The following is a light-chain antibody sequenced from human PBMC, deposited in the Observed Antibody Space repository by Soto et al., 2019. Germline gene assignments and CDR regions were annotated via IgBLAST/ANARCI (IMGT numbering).Light chain of an antibody. CDR3: CSYAGSYTYV. V-gene: IGLV2-11*01. CDR2: DVS. J-gene: IGLJ1*01. CDR1: SSDVGGYNY. Sequence: QSVLTQPHSVSGSPGQSVTISCTGTSSDVGGYNYVSWYQQHPGKAPKLMIYDVSKRPSGVPDRFSGSKSSNTASLTISGLQAEDEADYYCCSYAGSYTYVFGTGTKVTVL.